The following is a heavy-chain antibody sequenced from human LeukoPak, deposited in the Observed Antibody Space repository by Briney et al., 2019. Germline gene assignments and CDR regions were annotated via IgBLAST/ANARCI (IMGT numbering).Heavy chain of an antibody. J-gene: IGHJ4*02. Sequence: SETLSLTCTVSGGSITTSSYYWGWIRQPPGKGLEWIGIIYYSGSTYYNPSLKGRVTISVDTSKNQFSLKLSSVTAADTAVYYCARHGDYGDYFDYWGQGTLVTVSS. V-gene: IGHV4-39*01. CDR2: IYYSGST. CDR3: ARHGDYGDYFDY. CDR1: GGSITTSSYY. D-gene: IGHD4-17*01.